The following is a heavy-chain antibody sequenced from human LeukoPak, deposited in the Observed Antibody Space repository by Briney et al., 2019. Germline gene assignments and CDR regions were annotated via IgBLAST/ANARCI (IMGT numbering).Heavy chain of an antibody. CDR1: GFTFSSYG. V-gene: IGHV3-30*18. CDR2: ISYDGSNK. CDR3: AKDKGIRYFDWLGDY. J-gene: IGHJ4*02. Sequence: PGGSLRLSCAASGFTFSSYGMHWVRQAPGKGLGWVAVISYDGSNKYYADSVKGRFTISRDNSKNTLYLQMNSLRAEDTAVYYCAKDKGIRYFDWLGDYWGQGTLVTVSS. D-gene: IGHD3-9*01.